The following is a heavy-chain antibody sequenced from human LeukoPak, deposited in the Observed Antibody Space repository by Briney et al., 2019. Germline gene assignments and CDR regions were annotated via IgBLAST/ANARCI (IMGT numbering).Heavy chain of an antibody. D-gene: IGHD2-2*02. CDR2: INHSGST. CDR3: ARGRQVVVPAAIRGAFDI. J-gene: IGHJ3*02. V-gene: IGHV4-34*01. Sequence: KPSETLSLTCAVYGGSFSDYYWSWIRQPPGKGLEWIGEINHSGSTNYNPSLKSRVTISVDTSKNQFSLKLSSVTAADTAVYYCARGRQVVVPAAIRGAFDIWGQGTMVTVSS. CDR1: GGSFSDYY.